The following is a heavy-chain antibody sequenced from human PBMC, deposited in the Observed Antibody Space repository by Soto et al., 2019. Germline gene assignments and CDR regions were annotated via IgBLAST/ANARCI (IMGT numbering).Heavy chain of an antibody. J-gene: IGHJ4*02. CDR2: IFPLTDIP. Sequence: SVKVSCKASGGTFRNYPINWVRQAPGQGLEWMGSIFPLTDIPDYAQNFQARLTISADKSTSTAYMELSSLTSVYTALYFCARGPLVVLNYFESWGQGTLVTVSS. V-gene: IGHV1-69*04. CDR1: GGTFRNYP. CDR3: ARGPLVVLNYFES.